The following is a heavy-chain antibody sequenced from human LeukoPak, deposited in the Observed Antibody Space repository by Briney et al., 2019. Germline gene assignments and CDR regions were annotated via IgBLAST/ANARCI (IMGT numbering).Heavy chain of an antibody. CDR2: INSDGSST. V-gene: IGHV3-74*01. CDR1: GFTFSSYW. D-gene: IGHD3-22*01. Sequence: PGGSLRLSCAASGFTFSSYWMHWVRQAPGKGLVWVSRINSDGSSTSYADSVKGRFTISRDNAKNTLYLQMNRLRAKDTSVYYCQVIFDVFNIWAKGTMVTVSS. J-gene: IGHJ3*02. CDR3: QVIFDVFNI.